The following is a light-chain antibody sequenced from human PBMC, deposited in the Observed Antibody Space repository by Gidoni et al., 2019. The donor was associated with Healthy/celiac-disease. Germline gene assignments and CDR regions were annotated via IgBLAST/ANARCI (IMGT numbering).Light chain of an antibody. CDR2: GAS. J-gene: IGKJ1*01. V-gene: IGKV3D-15*01. Sequence: EIVMTQSPATLSVSPGERATLSCRASQSVSSNLAWYQQKPDQAPRLLIYGASIRATGIPARFSGSGSGKEFTLTISSLQSEDFAVYYCQQYNNWPPWTFGQGTKVEIK. CDR1: QSVSSN. CDR3: QQYNNWPPWT.